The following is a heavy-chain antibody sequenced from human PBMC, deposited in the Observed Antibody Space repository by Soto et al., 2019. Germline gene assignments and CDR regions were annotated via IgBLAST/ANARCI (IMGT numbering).Heavy chain of an antibody. CDR3: ATIRRIVGATFGLSFGY. D-gene: IGHD1-26*01. Sequence: ASVKVSCKVSGYTLTELSMHWVRQAPGKGLEWMGGFDPEDGETIYAQKFQGRVTMTEDTTTDTAYMELSSLRSEDTAVYYCATIRRIVGATFGLSFGYWGQGTLVTVSS. CDR2: FDPEDGET. CDR1: GYTLTELS. V-gene: IGHV1-24*01. J-gene: IGHJ4*02.